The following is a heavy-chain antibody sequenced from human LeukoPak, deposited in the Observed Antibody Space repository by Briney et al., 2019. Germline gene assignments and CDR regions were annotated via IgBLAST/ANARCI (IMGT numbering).Heavy chain of an antibody. CDR3: ARDRGSGCYFLDY. CDR2: IYSGGST. CDR1: GFTVSSNY. D-gene: IGHD3-10*01. V-gene: IGHV3-66*01. J-gene: IGHJ4*02. Sequence: PGGSLRLSCAASGFTVSSNYMSWVRQAPGKGLEWVSVIYSGGSTYYADSVKGRFTISRDNSKNTLYLQMNSLRAEDTAVYYCARDRGSGCYFLDYWGQGTLVTVSS.